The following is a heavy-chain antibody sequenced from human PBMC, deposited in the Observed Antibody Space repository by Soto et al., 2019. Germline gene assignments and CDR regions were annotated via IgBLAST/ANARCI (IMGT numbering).Heavy chain of an antibody. V-gene: IGHV3-30*18. CDR3: AKAGGPTYIYSGVEV. D-gene: IGHD1-1*01. Sequence: QEQLVESGGGVVQPGRSLSLSCAVSGFTFISYGMHWVRQAPVKGLEWVAFISYDGSEKYYADSVKGRFTISRDNSKNSLYLQMNSLRAEHTAGFYCAKAGGPTYIYSGVEVWGQGTTVTVSS. J-gene: IGHJ6*01. CDR1: GFTFISYG. CDR2: ISYDGSEK.